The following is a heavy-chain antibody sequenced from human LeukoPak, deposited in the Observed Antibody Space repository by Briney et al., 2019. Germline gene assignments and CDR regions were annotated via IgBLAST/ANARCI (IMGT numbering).Heavy chain of an antibody. CDR1: GFTVSNNY. D-gene: IGHD3-16*01. V-gene: IGHV3-66*02. Sequence: GGSLRLSCAAAGFTVSNNYMRWVRQAPGKGLEWVSVIYSGDNTYYVESVKGRFTISRDNSKNTLFLQMNRLRAEDTAVYYCAGRRVLDASFDYWGQGTLVTVSS. CDR3: AGRRVLDASFDY. CDR2: IYSGDNT. J-gene: IGHJ4*02.